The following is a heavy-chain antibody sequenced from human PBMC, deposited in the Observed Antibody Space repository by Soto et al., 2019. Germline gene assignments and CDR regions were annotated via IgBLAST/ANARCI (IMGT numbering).Heavy chain of an antibody. CDR2: IYHSGAT. CDR3: ARQQYCGSSTCYDSLYYQYMDV. D-gene: IGHD2-2*01. V-gene: IGHV4-39*01. Sequence: PSETLSLTCSVFGDSIRSAHYFWGWVRQPPGKGLEWIGSIYHSGATFCDPYLRSRVTLSVDTTNNQFSLRLSSVTAADTAVYFCARQQYCGSSTCYDSLYYQYMDVWGKGTMVTVSS. J-gene: IGHJ6*03. CDR1: GDSIRSAHYF.